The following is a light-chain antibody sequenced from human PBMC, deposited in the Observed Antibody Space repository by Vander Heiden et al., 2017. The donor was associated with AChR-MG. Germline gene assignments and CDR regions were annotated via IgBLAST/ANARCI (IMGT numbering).Light chain of an antibody. CDR3: QSYDSSLNGV. CDR1: SSNLGAGYD. J-gene: IGLJ2*01. CDR2: NNF. V-gene: IGLV1-40*01. Sequence: QSVLTQPPSVSGAPGQRFTISCTGSSSNLGAGYDVHWFQQLPKTAPKLVIANNFDRPSGVPDRFSGSKSGTSASLTITGLQAEDEADYYCQSYDSSLNGVFGGGTKVTVL.